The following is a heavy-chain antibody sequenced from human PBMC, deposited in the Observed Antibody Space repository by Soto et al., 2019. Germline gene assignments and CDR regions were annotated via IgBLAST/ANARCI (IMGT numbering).Heavy chain of an antibody. Sequence: PGGSLRLSCAASGFTFSNFDMHWVRQTTGKGLEWVSAIDIAGATYYADSVKDRFTVSREKAKNSLYLQMNSLRADDTAVYYCARAARWLQSRYFDLWGRGTLVTVSS. J-gene: IGHJ2*01. V-gene: IGHV3-13*01. CDR3: ARAARWLQSRYFDL. D-gene: IGHD5-12*01. CDR1: GFTFSNFD. CDR2: IDIAGAT.